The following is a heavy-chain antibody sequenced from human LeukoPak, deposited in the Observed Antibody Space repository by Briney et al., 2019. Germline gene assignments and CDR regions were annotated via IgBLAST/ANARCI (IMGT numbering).Heavy chain of an antibody. J-gene: IGHJ4*02. V-gene: IGHV1-2*02. D-gene: IGHD6-13*01. CDR1: GYTFTCYY. Sequence: ASVKVSCKASGYTFTCYYMHWVRQAPGQGLEWMGWINPNSGGTNYAQKFQGRVTMTRDTSISTAYMELSRLRSDDTAVYYCARMTRYSSMVGIDYWGQGTLVTVSS. CDR3: ARMTRYSSMVGIDY. CDR2: INPNSGGT.